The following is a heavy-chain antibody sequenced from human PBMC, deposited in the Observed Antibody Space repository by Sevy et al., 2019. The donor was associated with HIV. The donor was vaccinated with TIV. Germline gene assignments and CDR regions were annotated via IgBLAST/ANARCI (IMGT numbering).Heavy chain of an antibody. J-gene: IGHJ4*02. CDR2: FDPEDGET. Sequence: ASVKVSCKVSGYTLTELSMHCVRQAPGKGLEWMGGFDPEDGETIYAQKFQGRVTMTEDTSTDTAYMELSSLRSEDTAVYYCAIGLQLPLASRVFDYWGQGTLVTVSS. CDR3: AIGLQLPLASRVFDY. V-gene: IGHV1-24*01. D-gene: IGHD1-1*01. CDR1: GYTLTELS.